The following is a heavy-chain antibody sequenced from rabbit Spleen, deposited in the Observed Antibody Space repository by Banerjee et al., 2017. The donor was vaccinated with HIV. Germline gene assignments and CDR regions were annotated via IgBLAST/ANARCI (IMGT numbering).Heavy chain of an antibody. CDR3: ARDLVAVIGWNFNL. Sequence: QEQLVESGGGLVQPEGSLTLTCTASGFSLGSSYWISWVRQAPGKGLEWIACIYTGSRLTTSYASWAKGRFTISKTSSTTVTLQMTSLTAADRATYFCARDLVAVIGWNFNLWGPGTLVTVS. CDR2: IYTGSRLTT. V-gene: IGHV1S45*01. D-gene: IGHD1-1*01. J-gene: IGHJ4*01. CDR1: GFSLGSSYW.